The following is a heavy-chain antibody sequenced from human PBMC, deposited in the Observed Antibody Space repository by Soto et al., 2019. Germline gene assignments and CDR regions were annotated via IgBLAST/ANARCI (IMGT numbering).Heavy chain of an antibody. CDR2: INHSGST. D-gene: IGHD4-17*01. J-gene: IGHJ4*02. CDR3: ARFHDYGDYYFDY. CDR1: GGSFSGYY. Sequence: SETLSLTCAVYGGSFSGYYWSWIRQPPGKGLEWIGEINHSGSTNYNPSLKSRVTISVDTSKNQFSLKLSSVTAADTAVYYCARFHDYGDYYFDYWGQGTLVTVSS. V-gene: IGHV4-34*01.